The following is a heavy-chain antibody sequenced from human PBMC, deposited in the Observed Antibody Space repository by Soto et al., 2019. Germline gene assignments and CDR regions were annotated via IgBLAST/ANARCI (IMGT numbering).Heavy chain of an antibody. Sequence: QVQLVQSGAEVKKPGASVKVSCKASGYTFTSYGISWVRQAPGQGLEWMGWISAYNGNTNYAQKLQGRVTMTTDTSTSTAYMELRSLSSDATAVYYCARTYYYDSSGYYYGGLGDYWGQGTLVTVSS. CDR1: GYTFTSYG. CDR2: ISAYNGNT. J-gene: IGHJ4*02. CDR3: ARTYYYDSSGYYYGGLGDY. V-gene: IGHV1-18*04. D-gene: IGHD3-22*01.